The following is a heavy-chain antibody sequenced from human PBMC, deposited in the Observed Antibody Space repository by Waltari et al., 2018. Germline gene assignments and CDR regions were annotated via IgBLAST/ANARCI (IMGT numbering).Heavy chain of an antibody. J-gene: IGHJ4*02. V-gene: IGHV1-8*01. CDR1: GYTFTSYD. CDR3: ARGRWLRVYFDY. D-gene: IGHD5-12*01. Sequence: QVQLVQSGAEVKKPGASVKVSCKASGYTFTSYDINWVRQATGQGLEWMGWMNPNSGNTGYEQKVQGRVTMTRNTSISTAYMELSSLRSEDTAVYYCARGRWLRVYFDYWGQGTLVTVSS. CDR2: MNPNSGNT.